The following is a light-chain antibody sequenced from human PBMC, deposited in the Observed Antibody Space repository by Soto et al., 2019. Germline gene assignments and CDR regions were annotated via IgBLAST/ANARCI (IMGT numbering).Light chain of an antibody. CDR2: DAS. J-gene: IGKJ5*01. CDR1: QSVTTY. CDR3: QQYGGSPSIT. Sequence: EIELTQSPSTLSLSPGERATLSCRASQSVTTYLAWYQQKPGQAPRLLIYDASGRATGIPDRFSGSGSGTDFTLTISRLEPADSAVYYCQQYGGSPSITFGQGTRLEIK. V-gene: IGKV3-20*01.